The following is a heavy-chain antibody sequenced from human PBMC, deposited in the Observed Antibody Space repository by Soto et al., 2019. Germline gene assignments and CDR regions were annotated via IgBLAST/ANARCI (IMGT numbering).Heavy chain of an antibody. CDR2: IIPIFGTA. J-gene: IGHJ4*02. V-gene: IGHV1-69*13. CDR1: GGTFSSYA. Sequence: ASVKVSCKASGGTFSSYAISWVRQAPGQGLEWMGGIIPIFGTANYAQKFQGRVTITADESTSTAYMELSSLRSEDTAVYYCARVGSSGYYLMDDYWGQGTLVTVSS. CDR3: ARVGSSGYYLMDDY. D-gene: IGHD3-22*01.